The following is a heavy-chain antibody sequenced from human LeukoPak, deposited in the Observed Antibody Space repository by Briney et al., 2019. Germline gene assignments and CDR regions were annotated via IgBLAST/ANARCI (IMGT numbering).Heavy chain of an antibody. Sequence: PGGSLRLSCAASGFTFSSYGMHWVRQAPGKGLEWVAVISYDGSNKYYADSVKGRFTISRDNSKNTLYLQMNSLRAEDTAVYYCAKDPGYSYGYDYYFDYWGQGTLSPSPQ. J-gene: IGHJ4*02. V-gene: IGHV3-30*18. CDR2: ISYDGSNK. D-gene: IGHD5-18*01. CDR3: AKDPGYSYGYDYYFDY. CDR1: GFTFSSYG.